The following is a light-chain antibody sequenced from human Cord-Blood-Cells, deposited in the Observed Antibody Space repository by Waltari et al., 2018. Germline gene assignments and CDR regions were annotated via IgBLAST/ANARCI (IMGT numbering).Light chain of an antibody. V-gene: IGKV3-20*01. J-gene: IGKJ2*01. CDR1: QSVGSCY. Sequence: IVLTQSPGTLSLSPGERATLSCRASQSVGSCYLARYQQRPDQAPRLLIEGASSRATGIPDRFSGSGSWTGFTLTISRLGPEDFAVYYCQQYGSPYTCGQGTKLEN. CDR2: GAS. CDR3: QQYGSPYT.